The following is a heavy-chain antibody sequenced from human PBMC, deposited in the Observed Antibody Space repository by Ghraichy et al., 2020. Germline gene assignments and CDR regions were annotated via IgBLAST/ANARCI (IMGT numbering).Heavy chain of an antibody. CDR1: GFTFSSYE. V-gene: IGHV3-48*03. CDR2: ISSSDYTI. D-gene: IGHD1-26*01. J-gene: IGHJ3*02. CDR3: ARDMFSGSYSREHDAFDI. Sequence: GGSLRLSCAASGFTFSSYEMNWVRQAPGKGLEWVSYISSSDYTIYYADSVKGRFTISRDNAKNSLYLQMNSLRAEDTAVYYCARDMFSGSYSREHDAFDIWGQGTMVTVSS.